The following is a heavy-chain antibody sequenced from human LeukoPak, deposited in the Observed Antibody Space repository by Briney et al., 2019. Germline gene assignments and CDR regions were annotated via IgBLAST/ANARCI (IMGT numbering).Heavy chain of an antibody. CDR1: GGSISSSNW. V-gene: IGHV4-4*02. CDR3: ARADGYSYGRFDY. D-gene: IGHD5-18*01. CDR2: IYHSGST. J-gene: IGHJ4*02. Sequence: SETLSLTCAVSGGSISSSNWWSWVRQPPGKGLEWIGEIYHSGSTNYNPSLKSRVTISVDTSKNQFSLKLSSVTAADTAVYYCARADGYSYGRFDYWGPGTLVTVSS.